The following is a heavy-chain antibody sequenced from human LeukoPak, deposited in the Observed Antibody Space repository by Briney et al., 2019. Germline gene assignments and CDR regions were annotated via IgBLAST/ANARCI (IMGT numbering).Heavy chain of an antibody. V-gene: IGHV1-18*01. CDR3: ARDTYYYDSSGSDKAPNWFDP. CDR2: ISAYNGNT. Sequence: ASVKVSCKASGYTFTSYGISWVRQAPGQGLEWMGWISAYNGNTNYAQKLQGRVTMTTDTSTSTAYMELRSLRSDDTAVYYCARDTYYYDSSGSDKAPNWFDPWGQGTLVTVSS. CDR1: GYTFTSYG. D-gene: IGHD3-22*01. J-gene: IGHJ5*02.